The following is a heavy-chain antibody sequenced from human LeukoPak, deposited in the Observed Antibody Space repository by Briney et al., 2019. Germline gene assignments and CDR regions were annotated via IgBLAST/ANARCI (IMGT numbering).Heavy chain of an antibody. J-gene: IGHJ4*02. CDR2: ISAYNGNA. D-gene: IGHD3-9*01. Sequence: GASVKVSCKASGYTFTSYGISWVRQAPGQGLEWMGWISAYNGNANYAQNLQGRVTMTTDTSTSTAYMELRSLRPDDTAVYYCVRYFDWPRPFDYWGQGTLVTVSS. CDR3: VRYFDWPRPFDY. CDR1: GYTFTSYG. V-gene: IGHV1-18*04.